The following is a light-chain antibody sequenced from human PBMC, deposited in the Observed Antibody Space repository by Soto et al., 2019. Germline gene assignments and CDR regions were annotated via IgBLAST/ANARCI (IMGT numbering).Light chain of an antibody. CDR1: QSVTSTY. CDR3: QQYGGSPLT. Sequence: EIVLTQSPGTVSLSPGERATLSCRASQSVTSTYLAWYQQKPGQAPRLLIYGASNRATGIPDRFTGSGSGTDFTLTISRLEPEDFAVYYCQQYGGSPLTFGGGTKVEIK. CDR2: GAS. J-gene: IGKJ4*01. V-gene: IGKV3-20*01.